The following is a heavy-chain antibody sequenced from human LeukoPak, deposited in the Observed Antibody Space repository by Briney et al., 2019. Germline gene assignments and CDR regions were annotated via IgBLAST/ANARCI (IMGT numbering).Heavy chain of an antibody. CDR2: IIPIFGTA. CDR3: ARRLIAAAGTGPPGYYYGMDV. D-gene: IGHD6-13*01. V-gene: IGHV1-69*13. Sequence: ASVKVSCKASGGTFSSYAISWVRQAPGQGLEWMGGIIPIFGTANYAQKFQGRVTITADESTSTAYMELSSLRSEDTAVYYCARRLIAAAGTGPPGYYYGMDVWGQGTTVTVSS. CDR1: GGTFSSYA. J-gene: IGHJ6*02.